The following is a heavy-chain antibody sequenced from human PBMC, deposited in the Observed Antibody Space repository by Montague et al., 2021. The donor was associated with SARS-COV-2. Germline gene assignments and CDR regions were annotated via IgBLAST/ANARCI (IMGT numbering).Heavy chain of an antibody. D-gene: IGHD4-23*01. CDR1: GFVFDDLY. CDR3: VRERWYRFDA. Sequence: SLRLSCAASGFVFDDLYMGWVRQAPGKGLEWVGLRRNKIGSFATDYAASVRGRFTISRDESKSILYLQTNSLKNEDTAVYFCVRERWYRFDAWGQGTLVTVSS. J-gene: IGHJ5*02. CDR2: RRNKIGSFAT. V-gene: IGHV3-72*01.